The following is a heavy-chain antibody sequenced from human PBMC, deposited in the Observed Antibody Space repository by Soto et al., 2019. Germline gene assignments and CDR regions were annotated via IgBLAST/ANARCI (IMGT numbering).Heavy chain of an antibody. CDR1: GGSFSGCC. Sequence: SETLSLTCAVYGGSFSGCCWSWIRQPPGKGLEWIGEINHSGSTNYNPSLKSRVTISVDTSKNQFSLKLSSVTAADTAVYYCARGRGRVVPAAIVSSGTNWNYYYYGMDVWGQGTTVTVSS. V-gene: IGHV4-34*01. J-gene: IGHJ6*02. CDR2: INHSGST. D-gene: IGHD2-2*02. CDR3: ARGRGRVVPAAIVSSGTNWNYYYYGMDV.